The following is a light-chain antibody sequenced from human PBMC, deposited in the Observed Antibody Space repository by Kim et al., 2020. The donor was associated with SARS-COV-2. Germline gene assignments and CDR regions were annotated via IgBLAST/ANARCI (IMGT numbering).Light chain of an antibody. V-gene: IGKV3-11*01. CDR1: QRVGNS. CDR3: QQRYNWPLT. J-gene: IGKJ4*01. CDR2: ETS. Sequence: LCPGESATRACRASQRVGNSLAWFQQKPGQAPRLLIFETSRRATGIPARFSGSGSETAFTLTISSLEPEDFAVYYCQQRYNWPLTFGGGTKVDIK.